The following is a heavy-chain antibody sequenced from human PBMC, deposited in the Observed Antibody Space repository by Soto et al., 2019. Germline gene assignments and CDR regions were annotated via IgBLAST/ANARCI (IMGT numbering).Heavy chain of an antibody. D-gene: IGHD2-21*02. CDR3: TTAPQRALTADSARS. CDR2: IKSKTDGGTT. Sequence: EVQLVESGGGLVKPGGSLRLSCAVSGFTLSSAWMNWVRQAPGKGLEWVGRIKSKTDGGTTDYAAPVKARFTISLDDSKNTLYLQMESLKPEDTAVYYCTTAPQRALTADSARSWGQGTLVTVSS. CDR1: GFTLSSAW. J-gene: IGHJ5*02. V-gene: IGHV3-15*07.